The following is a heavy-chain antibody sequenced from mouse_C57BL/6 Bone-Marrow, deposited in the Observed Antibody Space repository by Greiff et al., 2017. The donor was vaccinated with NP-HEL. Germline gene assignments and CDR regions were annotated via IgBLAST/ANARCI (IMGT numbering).Heavy chain of an antibody. CDR1: GFTFSSYA. J-gene: IGHJ3*01. CDR2: ISDGGSYT. CDR3: ARDFFWFAY. Sequence: EVKVVESGGGLVKPGGSLKLSCAASGFTFSSYAMPWVRQTPEKRLEWVATISDGGSYTYYPENVKGRFTITRDNAKNNLYMQLSHLKSEDTAMYYCARDFFWFAYWGQGTLVTVSA. V-gene: IGHV5-4*01.